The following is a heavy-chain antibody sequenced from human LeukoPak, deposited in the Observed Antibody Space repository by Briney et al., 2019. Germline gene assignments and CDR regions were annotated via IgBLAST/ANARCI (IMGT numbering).Heavy chain of an antibody. CDR2: INPSGGST. V-gene: IGHV1-46*01. Sequence: ASVKVSCKASGYTFTSYYMHWVRQAPGQGLEWMGIINPSGGSTSYAQKFQGRVTMTRDMSTSTVYMELSSLRSDDTAVYYCARDPGVAVAGTDYWGQGTLVTVSS. D-gene: IGHD6-19*01. CDR3: ARDPGVAVAGTDY. J-gene: IGHJ4*02. CDR1: GYTFTSYY.